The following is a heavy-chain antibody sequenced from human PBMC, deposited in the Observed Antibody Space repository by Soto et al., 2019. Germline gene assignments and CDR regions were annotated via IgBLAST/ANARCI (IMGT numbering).Heavy chain of an antibody. CDR1: GFTFSSYA. CDR2: ISYDGSNK. J-gene: IGHJ4*02. CDR3: ARDEGDY. V-gene: IGHV3-30-3*01. Sequence: PGGSLRLSCAASGFTFSSYAMHWVRQAPGKGLEWVAVISYDGSNKYYADSVKGRFTISRDNSKNTLYLQMNSLRAEDTAVYYCARDEGDYRGLGTLVTVSS.